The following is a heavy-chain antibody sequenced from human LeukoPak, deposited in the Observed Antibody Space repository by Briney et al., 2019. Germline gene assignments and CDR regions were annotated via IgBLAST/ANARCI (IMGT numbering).Heavy chain of an antibody. J-gene: IGHJ3*02. D-gene: IGHD3-22*01. V-gene: IGHV1-69*04. CDR3: ARDQITMIVVAKAFDI. Sequence: SVKVSCKASGGTFSSYAISWVRQAPGQGLEWMGRIIPILGIANYAQKFQGRVTITADKSTSTAYMELSSLRSEDTAVYYCARDQITMIVVAKAFDIWGQGTMVTVSS. CDR2: IIPILGIA. CDR1: GGTFSSYA.